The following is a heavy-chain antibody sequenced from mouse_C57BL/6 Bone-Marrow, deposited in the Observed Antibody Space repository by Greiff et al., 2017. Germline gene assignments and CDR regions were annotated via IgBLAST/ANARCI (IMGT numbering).Heavy chain of an antibody. CDR2: IYPGNGDT. CDR3: TRTVTTVVATEAY. D-gene: IGHD1-1*01. CDR1: GYTFTSYW. V-gene: IGHV1-5*01. Sequence: EVQLQQSGTVLARPGASVKMSCKTSGYTFTSYWMHWVKQRPGQGLEWIGAIYPGNGDTSYNQKFKGKAKLTAVTSASTAYMELSSLTNEDSAVYYCTRTVTTVVATEAYWGQGTLVTVSA. J-gene: IGHJ3*01.